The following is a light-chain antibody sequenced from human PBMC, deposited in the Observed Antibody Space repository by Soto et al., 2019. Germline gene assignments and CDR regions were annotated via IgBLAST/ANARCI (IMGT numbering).Light chain of an antibody. V-gene: IGKV3-20*01. CDR2: GAS. Sequence: EIVLTQSPGTLPLSPGEIATLSCRASQSVSSSYLAWYKQKPGQAPRLLIYGASNSATGIPDRFSGSGSGTDFTLTISRLEPEDFAMYDCQQYGSSPYTFGQGTKLEIK. CDR3: QQYGSSPYT. CDR1: QSVSSSY. J-gene: IGKJ2*01.